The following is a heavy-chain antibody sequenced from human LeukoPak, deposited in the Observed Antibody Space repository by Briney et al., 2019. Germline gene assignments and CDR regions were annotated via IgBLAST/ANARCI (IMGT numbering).Heavy chain of an antibody. Sequence: GGSLRLSCAASGFTFGSYAMHWVRQAPGKGLEWVAVISYDGSDKYYVDSVKGRFTISRDNSKNTLYLQMNSLRAEDTAVYFCVRDGQGSTPLDYWGQGTLVTVSS. CDR2: ISYDGSDK. V-gene: IGHV3-30*03. CDR3: VRDGQGSTPLDY. J-gene: IGHJ4*02. CDR1: GFTFGSYA. D-gene: IGHD2-15*01.